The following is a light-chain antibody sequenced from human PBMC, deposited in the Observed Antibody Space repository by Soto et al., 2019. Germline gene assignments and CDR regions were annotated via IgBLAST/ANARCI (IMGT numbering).Light chain of an antibody. CDR1: SSDVGGYNY. CDR2: EVS. V-gene: IGLV2-14*01. Sequence: QSVLTQPASVSGSPGQSITISCTGTSSDVGGYNYVSWYQQHPGKATKLMIYEVSNRPSGVSNRFSGSKSGNTASLTISGLQAEHEADYYCSSYTSSSTSYVFGTGTKVTVL. J-gene: IGLJ1*01. CDR3: SSYTSSSTSYV.